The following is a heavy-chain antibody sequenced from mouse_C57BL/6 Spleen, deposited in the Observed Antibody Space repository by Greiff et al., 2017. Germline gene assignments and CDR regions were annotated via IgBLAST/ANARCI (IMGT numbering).Heavy chain of an antibody. CDR2: INPSSGYT. CDR1: GYTFTSYW. J-gene: IGHJ4*01. Sequence: VQLQQSGAELAKPGASVKLSCKASGYTFTSYWMHWVKQRPGQGLEWIGYINPSSGYTKYNQKFKDKATLTADKSSSTAYMQLSSLTYEDSAVYYGARRPPSSYDHDGGGYAMDYWGQGTSVTVSS. V-gene: IGHV1-7*01. CDR3: ARRPPSSYDHDGGGYAMDY. D-gene: IGHD2-4*01.